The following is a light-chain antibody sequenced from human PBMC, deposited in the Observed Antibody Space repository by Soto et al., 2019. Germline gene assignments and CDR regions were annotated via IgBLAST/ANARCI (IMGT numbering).Light chain of an antibody. V-gene: IGLV2-11*01. CDR2: DVS. J-gene: IGLJ1*01. CDR1: SSDVGDYNY. Sequence: QSALTQPRSVSGSPGQSVTISCTGTSSDVGDYNYVSWYQQHPGKAPKLMIYDVSKRPSGVPDRFSGSKSGNTASLTISGIQAEDEADYYCGSYAGRYSLYVFGTGTKLTVL. CDR3: GSYAGRYSLYV.